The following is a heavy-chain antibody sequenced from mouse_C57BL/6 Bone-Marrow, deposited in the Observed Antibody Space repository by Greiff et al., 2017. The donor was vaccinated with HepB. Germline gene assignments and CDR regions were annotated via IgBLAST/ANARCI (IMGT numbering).Heavy chain of an antibody. CDR1: GYAFSSYW. J-gene: IGHJ1*03. V-gene: IGHV1-80*01. CDR3: ARPCYYGSSPCFDV. Sequence: VQLQQSGAELVKPGASVKISCKASGYAFSSYWMNWVKQRPGKGLEWIGQIYPGDGDTNYNGKFKDKATLTADKSSSTAYMQLSSLTSEDSAVYYCARPCYYGSSPCFDVWGTGTTVTVSS. CDR2: IYPGDGDT. D-gene: IGHD1-1*01.